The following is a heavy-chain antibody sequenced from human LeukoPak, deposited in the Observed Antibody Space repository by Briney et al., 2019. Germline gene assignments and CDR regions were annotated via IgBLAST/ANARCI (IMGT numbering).Heavy chain of an antibody. V-gene: IGHV1-18*01. CDR2: ISAYNGNT. CDR1: GYTFTSYG. Sequence: ASVKVSCKASGYTFTSYGISWVRQAPGQGLEWMGWISAYNGNTNYAQKLQGRGTMTTDTSTSPAYMELRSLRPDDTAVYYCARGQYDFWSGQSPLDYWGQGTLVTVSS. D-gene: IGHD3-3*01. CDR3: ARGQYDFWSGQSPLDY. J-gene: IGHJ4*02.